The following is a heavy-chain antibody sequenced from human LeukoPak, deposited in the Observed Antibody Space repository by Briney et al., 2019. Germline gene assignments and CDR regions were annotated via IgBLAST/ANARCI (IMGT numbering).Heavy chain of an antibody. CDR3: AKMMAVAGNWFDP. V-gene: IGHV3-30*02. Sequence: GGSLRLSCAASGFTFSNYGVHWVRQAPGKGLEWVSFIRFDGSNKYYADSVKGRFTISRDNSKNTLYLQLNSLRVDDTAVYYCAKMMAVAGNWFDPWGQGTLVTVSS. J-gene: IGHJ5*02. CDR1: GFTFSNYG. CDR2: IRFDGSNK. D-gene: IGHD6-19*01.